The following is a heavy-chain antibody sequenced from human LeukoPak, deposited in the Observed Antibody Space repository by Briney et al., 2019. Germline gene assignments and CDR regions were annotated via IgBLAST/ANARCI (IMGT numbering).Heavy chain of an antibody. Sequence: KPGESLKISCKASGYSFTSYWIGWVRQMPGKGLEWMGIIDPSDSETRYTPSLQGQVTISVDKSLTTADLQWNSLKASDTAMYYCARQTAMGRSGDYWGQGTLVTVSS. V-gene: IGHV5-51*01. CDR1: GYSFTSYW. CDR2: IDPSDSET. CDR3: ARQTAMGRSGDY. D-gene: IGHD5-18*01. J-gene: IGHJ4*02.